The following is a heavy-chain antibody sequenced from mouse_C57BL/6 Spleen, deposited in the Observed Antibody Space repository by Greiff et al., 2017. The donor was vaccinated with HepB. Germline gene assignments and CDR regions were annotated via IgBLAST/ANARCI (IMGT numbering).Heavy chain of an antibody. Sequence: VQLQQSGPELVKPGASVKISCKASGYTFTDYYMNWVKQSHGKSLEWIGDINPNNGGTSYNQKFKGKATLTVDKSSSTAYMELRSLTSEDSAVYYCARRGSCYDMDYWGQGTSVTVSS. CDR3: ARRGSCYDMDY. CDR2: INPNNGGT. CDR1: GYTFTDYY. V-gene: IGHV1-26*01. J-gene: IGHJ4*01.